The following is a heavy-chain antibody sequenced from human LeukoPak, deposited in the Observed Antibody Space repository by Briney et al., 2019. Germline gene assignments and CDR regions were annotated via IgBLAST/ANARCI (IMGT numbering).Heavy chain of an antibody. CDR3: ARVGYSYGSYYFDY. Sequence: GGSLRLSCAASGFTFSIYWMHWVRQAPGKGLVWVSRINSDASSTTYADSVKGRFTISRDTARNTLYQQMNSLRAEDTAVYYCARVGYSYGSYYFDYWGQGTLVTVSS. CDR2: INSDASST. V-gene: IGHV3-74*01. CDR1: GFTFSIYW. J-gene: IGHJ4*02. D-gene: IGHD5-18*01.